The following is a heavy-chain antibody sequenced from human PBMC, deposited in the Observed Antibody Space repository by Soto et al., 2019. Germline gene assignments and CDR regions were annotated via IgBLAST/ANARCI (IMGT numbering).Heavy chain of an antibody. V-gene: IGHV4-59*08. D-gene: IGHD4-17*01. CDR2: IYYSGST. CDR1: GGSIGSYY. J-gene: IGHJ4*02. Sequence: PSETLSLTCTVSGGSIGSYYWSWIRQPPGKGLEWIGYIYYSGSTNYNPSLKSRVTISVDTSKNQFSLKLSSVTAADTAVYYCARQGYGDYNWGQGTLVTVSS. CDR3: ARQGYGDYN.